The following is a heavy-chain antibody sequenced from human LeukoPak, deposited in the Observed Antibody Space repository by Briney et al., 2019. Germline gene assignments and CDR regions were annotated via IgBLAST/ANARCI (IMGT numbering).Heavy chain of an antibody. CDR2: IWYDGSKK. V-gene: IGHV3-33*01. CDR1: GFTFSTYV. J-gene: IGHJ4*02. Sequence: GGSLRLSCAASGFTFSTYVIHWVRQAPGKGLEWVAVIWYDGSKKDYADSVKGRFTISRDNSKNTLYLQMNSLRAEDTAVYYCAREMNYGDYFDYWGQGTLVTVSS. D-gene: IGHD4-17*01. CDR3: AREMNYGDYFDY.